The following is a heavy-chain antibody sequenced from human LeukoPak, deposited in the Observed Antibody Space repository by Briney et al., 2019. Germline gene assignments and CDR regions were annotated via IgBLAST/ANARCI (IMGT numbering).Heavy chain of an antibody. CDR2: ISYDGSDK. J-gene: IGHJ6*02. CDR1: GFTFSSYA. D-gene: IGHD3-9*01. Sequence: GGSLRLSCAASGFTFSSYAMHWVRQAPGKGLEWVAVISYDGSDKYSADSVKGRFTISRDNSKNSLYLQMNSLRAEDTAVYYCARATRGLLRYFDSYGMDVWGQGTTVTVSS. V-gene: IGHV3-30*07. CDR3: ARATRGLLRYFDSYGMDV.